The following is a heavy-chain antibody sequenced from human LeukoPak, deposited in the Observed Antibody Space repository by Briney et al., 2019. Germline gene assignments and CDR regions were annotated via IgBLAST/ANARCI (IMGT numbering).Heavy chain of an antibody. V-gene: IGHV3-11*04. CDR3: AGYSSGWFGAFHI. J-gene: IGHJ3*02. D-gene: IGHD6-19*01. CDR1: GFTFSDYY. Sequence: KAGGSLRLSCAASGFTFSDYYMNWIRQAPGKGLEWISYISSSGGTIYYADSVKGRFTISRDNAKNSLYLQMNSLRAEDTAVYYCAGYSSGWFGAFHIWRQGTMVTVSS. CDR2: ISSSGGTI.